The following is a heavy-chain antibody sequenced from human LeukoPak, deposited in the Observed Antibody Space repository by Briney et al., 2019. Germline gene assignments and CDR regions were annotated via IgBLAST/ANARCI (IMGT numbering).Heavy chain of an antibody. CDR3: ASQFWWAAVVGPALDC. CDR1: GFTFSSYW. V-gene: IGHV3-7*05. Sequence: GGSLRLSCAASGFTFSSYWVSWVRQAPGKGLEWVANIKEDGTEIYYVDSVKGRFTISRDNAKNSLYLQMSGLRAEDTAVYYCASQFWWAAVVGPALDCWGQGSLVTVSS. J-gene: IGHJ4*02. D-gene: IGHD6-19*01. CDR2: IKEDGTEI.